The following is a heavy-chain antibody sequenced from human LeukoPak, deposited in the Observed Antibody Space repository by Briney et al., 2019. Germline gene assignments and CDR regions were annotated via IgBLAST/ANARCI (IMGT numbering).Heavy chain of an antibody. CDR3: ARVLVRAFDI. Sequence: SETLSLTCTVSGGSISSYYWSWIRQPPGKGLEWIGYIYYSGSTNYNPSLKSRVTVSVDTSKNQFSLKLSSVTAADTAVYYCARVLVRAFDIWGQGTMVTVSS. D-gene: IGHD3-10*01. J-gene: IGHJ3*02. V-gene: IGHV4-59*01. CDR2: IYYSGST. CDR1: GGSISSYY.